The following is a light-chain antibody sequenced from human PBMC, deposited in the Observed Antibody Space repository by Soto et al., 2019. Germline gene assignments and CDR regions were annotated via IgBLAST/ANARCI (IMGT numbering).Light chain of an antibody. CDR2: TAS. CDR3: QQGYRSAIT. Sequence: DIQMTQSPSSVSASVGDRVTITCRASQGVSTWLAWYRQNPGKAPNLLIYTASSLQSGVPSRFSGSGPGTDFTVTCSSARVLHCATLYCQQGYRSAITFGQGPRLEIK. CDR1: QGVSTW. V-gene: IGKV1-12*01. J-gene: IGKJ5*01.